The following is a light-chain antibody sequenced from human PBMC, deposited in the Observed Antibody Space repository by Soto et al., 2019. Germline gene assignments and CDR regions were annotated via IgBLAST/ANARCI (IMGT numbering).Light chain of an antibody. J-gene: IGKJ1*01. V-gene: IGKV3-15*01. CDR1: QSVSSN. CDR3: QQYNNWPRT. Sequence: IVMTQSPATLSVSPGERATLSCRASQSVSSNLAWYQQKPGQAPRLLIYGASTRATGIPARFSGSGSGTEFTPTISRLEPEDFAIYYCQQYNNWPRTFGQGTKV. CDR2: GAS.